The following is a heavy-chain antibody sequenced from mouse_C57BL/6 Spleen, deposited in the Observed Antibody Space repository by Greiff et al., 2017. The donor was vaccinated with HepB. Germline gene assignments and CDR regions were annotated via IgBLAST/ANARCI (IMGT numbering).Heavy chain of an antibody. CDR3: ARDQGLANWDFYYAMDY. D-gene: IGHD4-1*01. Sequence: DVKLVESGGGLVKPGGSLKLSCAASGFTFSSYAMSWVRQTPEKRLEWVATISDGGSYTYYPDNVKGRFTISRDNAKNNLYLQMSHLKSEDTAMYYCARDQGLANWDFYYAMDYWGQGTSVTVSS. CDR1: GFTFSSYA. J-gene: IGHJ4*01. V-gene: IGHV5-4*01. CDR2: ISDGGSYT.